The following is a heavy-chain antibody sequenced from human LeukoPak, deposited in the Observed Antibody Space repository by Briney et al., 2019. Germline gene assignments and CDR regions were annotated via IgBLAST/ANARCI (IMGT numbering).Heavy chain of an antibody. CDR1: GYTFTGYH. D-gene: IGHD6-13*01. J-gene: IGHJ4*02. CDR3: ARDRGGLWAAAGTGYFDY. CDR2: INPNSGGT. Sequence: GASVKVSCKASGYTFTGYHMHWVRQAPGQGLEWMGWINPNSGGTNYAQKFQGRVTMTTDTSTSTAYMELRSLRSDDTAVYYCARDRGGLWAAAGTGYFDYWGQGTLVTVSS. V-gene: IGHV1-2*02.